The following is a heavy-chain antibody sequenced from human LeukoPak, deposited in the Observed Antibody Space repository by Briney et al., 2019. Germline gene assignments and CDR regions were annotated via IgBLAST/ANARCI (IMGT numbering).Heavy chain of an antibody. D-gene: IGHD3-10*01. CDR2: ISSSGTIM. CDR3: ARDSCGSGNYCNWFDP. CDR1: GFIFNDHY. V-gene: IGHV3-11*01. Sequence: GGSLRLSCAASGFIFNDHYIHWIRQAPGKGLEWVSYISSSGTIMYYADSVRDRFTISRDNAKNSVYLQMHDLRAEDTAVYYCARDSCGSGNYCNWFDPWGQGTLVTVSS. J-gene: IGHJ5*02.